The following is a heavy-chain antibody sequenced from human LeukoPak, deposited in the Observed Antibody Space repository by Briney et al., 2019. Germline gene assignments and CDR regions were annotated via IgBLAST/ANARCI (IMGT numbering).Heavy chain of an antibody. V-gene: IGHV3-48*04. D-gene: IGHD6-19*01. J-gene: IGHJ4*02. CDR3: ARELAVAATGTFES. CDR1: GFTFSTNS. CDR2: ISGSGTTI. Sequence: QPGGSLRLSCAASGFTFSTNSMNWVRQAPGKGLEWVAYISGSGTTIYYADSVKGRFTISRDNAKNSLYLHMNSLRAEDTAVYYCARELAVAATGTFESWGQGTLVTVSS.